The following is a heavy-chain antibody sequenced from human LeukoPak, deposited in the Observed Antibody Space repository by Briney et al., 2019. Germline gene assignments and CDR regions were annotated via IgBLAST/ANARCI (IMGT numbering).Heavy chain of an antibody. Sequence: ASVRVSCKASGYTFTVYYMHWVRQAPGQGLEWMGWMNPNSGNTGYAQKFQGRVTITRNTSISTAYMELSSLRSEDTAVYYCARLRPISGSYDYWGQGTLVTVSS. J-gene: IGHJ4*02. CDR2: MNPNSGNT. CDR1: GYTFTVYY. CDR3: ARLRPISGSYDY. V-gene: IGHV1-8*03. D-gene: IGHD1-26*01.